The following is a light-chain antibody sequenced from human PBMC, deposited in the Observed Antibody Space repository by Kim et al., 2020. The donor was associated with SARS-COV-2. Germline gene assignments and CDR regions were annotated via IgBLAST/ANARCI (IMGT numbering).Light chain of an antibody. CDR1: QSLSTS. J-gene: IGKJ2*01. Sequence: SGSVGDRVDITCRASQSLSTSLNWYQQRGGRAPKLLSFAASSLQSGVPSRFRGGGYGTDFTLTISSLQPEDFATYYRQQSNNAPYTFGQGTKLEIK. CDR3: QQSNNAPYT. CDR2: AAS. V-gene: IGKV1-39*01.